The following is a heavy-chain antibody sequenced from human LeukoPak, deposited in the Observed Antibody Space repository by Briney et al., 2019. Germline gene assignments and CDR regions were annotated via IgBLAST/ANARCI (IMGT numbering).Heavy chain of an antibody. CDR1: GFTFSSYA. CDR2: ISGSGGST. D-gene: IGHD3-10*01. CDR3: AKDRSGSYPNWFDP. Sequence: GGSLRLSCAASGFTFSSYAMSWVRQAPGKGLEWVSAISGSGGSTYYADSVKGRFTISRDNSKNTMYLQMNSLRAEDTALYYCAKDRSGSYPNWFDPWGQGTLVTVSS. J-gene: IGHJ5*02. V-gene: IGHV3-23*01.